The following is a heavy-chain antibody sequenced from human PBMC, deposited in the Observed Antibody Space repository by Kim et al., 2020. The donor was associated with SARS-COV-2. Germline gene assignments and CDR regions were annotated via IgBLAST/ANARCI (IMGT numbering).Heavy chain of an antibody. CDR3: TRAVTTNAFDI. J-gene: IGHJ3*02. V-gene: IGHV3-11*05. Sequence: GGSLRLSCAASGFTFSDYYMSWIRQAPGKGLEWVSYISSSSSYTNYADSVKGRFTISRDNAKNSLYLQMNSLRAEDTAVYYCTRAVTTNAFDIWGQGTMVTVSS. CDR1: GFTFSDYY. D-gene: IGHD4-4*01. CDR2: ISSSSSYT.